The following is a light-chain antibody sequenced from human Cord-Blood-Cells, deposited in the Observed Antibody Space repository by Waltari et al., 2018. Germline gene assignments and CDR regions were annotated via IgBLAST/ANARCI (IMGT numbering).Light chain of an antibody. V-gene: IGKV2-28*01. CDR1: QSLLHSNGYNY. CDR3: MQALQTPLT. CDR2: LGS. Sequence: DIVMTQSPLSLPVTPGEPASISCRSSQSLLHSNGYNYLVWYLQTPGQSPQLLIYLGSNRASGGPDRFSGSGSGTDFTLKISRVEAEDVGVYYCMQALQTPLTFGGGTKVEIK. J-gene: IGKJ4*01.